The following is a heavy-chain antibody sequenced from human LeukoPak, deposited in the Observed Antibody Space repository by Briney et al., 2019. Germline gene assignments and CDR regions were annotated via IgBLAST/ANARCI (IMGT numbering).Heavy chain of an antibody. CDR1: GGSISSTNW. V-gene: IGHV4-4*02. D-gene: IGHD6-13*01. CDR3: ARGRLSSYYYYYGMDV. CDR2: IYHSGST. Sequence: PSGTLSLTCAVSGGSISSTNWWSWVRPSPGKGLEWIGEIYHSGSTNYNPSLKSRVTISVDKSKNQFSLKLTSVTAADTAVYYCARGRLSSYYYYYGMDVWGQGTTVTVSS. J-gene: IGHJ6*02.